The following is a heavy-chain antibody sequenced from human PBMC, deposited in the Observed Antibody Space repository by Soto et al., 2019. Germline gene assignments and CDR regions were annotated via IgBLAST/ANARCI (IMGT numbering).Heavy chain of an antibody. V-gene: IGHV4-34*01. CDR1: GGSFSGYY. D-gene: IGHD3-9*01. CDR3: AMTDWSDYYYYGTDV. Sequence: QVQLQQWGAGLLKPSETLSLTCAVYGGSFSGYYWSWIRQAPGKGLEWIGEINPSGSTNSNPSLKSRVTISVDTSKNQFSLKLSSVTAADTAVYYCAMTDWSDYYYYGTDVWGQGTTVTVSS. J-gene: IGHJ6*02. CDR2: INPSGST.